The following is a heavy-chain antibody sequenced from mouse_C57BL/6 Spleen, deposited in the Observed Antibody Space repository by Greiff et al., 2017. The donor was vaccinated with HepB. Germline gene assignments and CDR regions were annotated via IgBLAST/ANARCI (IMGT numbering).Heavy chain of an antibody. J-gene: IGHJ4*01. CDR3: ARDYSNYVYYAMDY. D-gene: IGHD2-5*01. CDR1: GYTFTDHT. Sequence: VKVVESDAELVKPGASVKISCKVSGYTFTDHTIHWMKQRPEQVLEWIGYIYPRDGSTKYNEKFKGKATLTADKSSSTAYMQLNSLTSEDSAVYFCARDYSNYVYYAMDYWGQGTSVTVSS. V-gene: IGHV1-78*01. CDR2: IYPRDGST.